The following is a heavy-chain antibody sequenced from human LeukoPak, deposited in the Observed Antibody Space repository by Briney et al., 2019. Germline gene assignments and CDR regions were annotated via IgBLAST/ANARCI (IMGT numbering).Heavy chain of an antibody. J-gene: IGHJ4*02. CDR2: ISGSGGST. V-gene: IGHV3-23*01. CDR1: GFTFSSYA. CDR3: AKAERLDSSGHYFYY. Sequence: GGSLRLSCAASGFTFSSYAMSWVRQAPGKVLEWVSAISGSGGSTYYADSVKGRFTISRDNSKNTLYLQMNSMRAEDTAVYYCAKAERLDSSGHYFYYWGQGTLVTVSS. D-gene: IGHD3-22*01.